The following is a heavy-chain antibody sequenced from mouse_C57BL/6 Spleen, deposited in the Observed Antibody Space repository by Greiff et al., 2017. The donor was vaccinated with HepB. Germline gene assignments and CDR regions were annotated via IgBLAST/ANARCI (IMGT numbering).Heavy chain of an antibody. V-gene: IGHV1-50*01. Sequence: VQLQQSGAELVKPGASVKLSCKASGYTFTSYWMQWVKQRPGQGLEWIGEIDPSDSYTNYNQKFKGKATLTVDTSSSTAYMQLSSLTSEDSAVYYCARREVYYGDAMDYWGQGTSVTVSS. J-gene: IGHJ4*01. CDR2: IDPSDSYT. D-gene: IGHD1-1*01. CDR3: ARREVYYGDAMDY. CDR1: GYTFTSYW.